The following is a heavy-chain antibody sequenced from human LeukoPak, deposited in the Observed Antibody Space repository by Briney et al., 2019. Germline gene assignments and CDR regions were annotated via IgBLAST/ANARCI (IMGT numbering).Heavy chain of an antibody. J-gene: IGHJ3*02. CDR2: IIPIFGTA. D-gene: IGHD6-19*01. CDR1: GGTFSNYA. CDR3: ARDHEWNSSGWYGGAFDI. Sequence: SVKVSCKASGGTFSNYAISWVRQAPGQGLEWMGGIIPIFGTANYAQKFRGRVTITADKSTRTAYMELSNLRSEDTAVYYCARDHEWNSSGWYGGAFDIWGQGTMVTVSS. V-gene: IGHV1-69*06.